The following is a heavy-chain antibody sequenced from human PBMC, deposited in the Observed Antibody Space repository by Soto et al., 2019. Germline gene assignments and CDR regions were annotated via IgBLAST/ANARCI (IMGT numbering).Heavy chain of an antibody. CDR2: IWDDGIKK. Sequence: QEQLVESGGDVVQPGRSLRLSCAASGFIFSDYGLHWVRQAPGKGLEWVAVIWDDGIKKYYADSVKGRFTISGDNSENMVYLQMNSLRGEDTAVYYCVRGGKVAGAFDIWGQGTMVTVFS. D-gene: IGHD3-16*01. J-gene: IGHJ3*02. CDR3: VRGGKVAGAFDI. V-gene: IGHV3-33*01. CDR1: GFIFSDYG.